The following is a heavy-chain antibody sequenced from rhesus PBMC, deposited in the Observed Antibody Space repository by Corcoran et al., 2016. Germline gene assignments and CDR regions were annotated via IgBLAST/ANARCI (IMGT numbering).Heavy chain of an antibody. Sequence: QLQLQESGPGLVKPSETLSVTCAVSGGSISSSYWSWIRQAPGKGLEWIGSIYGSGTSTHSTPPSKSRVTLSVDTSKNQLSLKLSSVTAADTAVYYCARDLGYNIWTGYYRGFDYWGQGVLVTVSS. CDR1: GGSISSSY. D-gene: IGHD3-3*01. J-gene: IGHJ4*01. CDR2: IYGSGTST. CDR3: ARDLGYNIWTGYYRGFDY. V-gene: IGHV4-169*02.